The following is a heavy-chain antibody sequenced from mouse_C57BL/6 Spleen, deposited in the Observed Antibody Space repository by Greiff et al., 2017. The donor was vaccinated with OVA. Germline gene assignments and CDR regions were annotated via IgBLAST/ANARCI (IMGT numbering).Heavy chain of an antibody. J-gene: IGHJ1*03. CDR1: GFTFSDYY. V-gene: IGHV5-16*01. Sequence: EVKLVESEGGLVQPGSSMKLSCTASGFTFSDYYMAWVRQVPEKGLEWVANINYDGSSTYYLDSLKSRFIISRDNAKNILYLQMSSLKSEDTATYYCARNYGSSSRYWYFDVWGTGTTVTVSS. CDR3: ARNYGSSSRYWYFDV. CDR2: INYDGSST. D-gene: IGHD1-1*01.